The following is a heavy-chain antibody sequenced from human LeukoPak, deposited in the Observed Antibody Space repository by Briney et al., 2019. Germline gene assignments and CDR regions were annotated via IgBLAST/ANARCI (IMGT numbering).Heavy chain of an antibody. CDR3: ARDSPAYYYDSSGYPN. CDR2: IYHSGST. CDR1: GGSITIYY. Sequence: SETLSLTCTVSGGSITIYYWSWIRQPAGKGLEWIGSIYHSGSTYYNPSLKSRVTISVDTSKNQFSLKLSSVTAADTAVYYCARDSPAYYYDSSGYPNWGQGTLVTVSS. D-gene: IGHD3-22*01. J-gene: IGHJ4*02. V-gene: IGHV4-4*07.